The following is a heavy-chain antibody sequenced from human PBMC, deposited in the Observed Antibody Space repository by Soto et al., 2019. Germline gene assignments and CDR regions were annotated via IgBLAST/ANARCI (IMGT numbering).Heavy chain of an antibody. J-gene: IGHJ4*02. V-gene: IGHV4-34*01. CDR2: INHSGST. CDR3: VRASGGWNYVFDY. D-gene: IGHD1-7*01. CDR1: GGSFSGYY. Sequence: SQTLSLTCAVYGGSFSGYYWSWIRQPPGKGLEWIGEINHSGSTNYNPSLKSRVTISVDTSKNQFSLKLSSVTAADTAVYYCVRASGGWNYVFDYWGQGTLVTVSS.